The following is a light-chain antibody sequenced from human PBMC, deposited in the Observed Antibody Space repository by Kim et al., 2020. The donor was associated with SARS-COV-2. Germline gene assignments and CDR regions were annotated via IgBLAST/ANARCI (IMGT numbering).Light chain of an antibody. CDR3: QQYYNDPQT. Sequence: AIRITQSPSSLSASIGDRVTITCRASQGISSYLSWYQQKPGKAPKLLIYAASTLQSGVPSRFSGSGSGTDFTLTISCLQSEDFATYCCQQYYNDPQTFGQGTKLEI. CDR1: QGISSY. CDR2: AAS. V-gene: IGKV1-8*01. J-gene: IGKJ2*01.